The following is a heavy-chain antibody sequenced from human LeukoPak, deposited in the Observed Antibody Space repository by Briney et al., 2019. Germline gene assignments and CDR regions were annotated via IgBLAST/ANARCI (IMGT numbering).Heavy chain of an antibody. J-gene: IGHJ3*02. D-gene: IGHD1-14*01. CDR1: GFTFDDYA. CDR3: ARSLTPGERNAFNI. V-gene: IGHV3-9*03. CDR2: INWSGDNI. Sequence: GGSLRLSCAASGFTFDDYAMHWVRQAPGKGPEWVSGINWSGDNIAYADSVRGRFTISRDNAKNSLYLQMGSLRTEDMAVYYCARSLTPGERNAFNIWGQGTMVTVSS.